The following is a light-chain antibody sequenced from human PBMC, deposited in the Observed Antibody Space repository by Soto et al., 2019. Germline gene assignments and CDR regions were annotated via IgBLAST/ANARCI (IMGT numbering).Light chain of an antibody. Sequence: EVVLTQSPGTLSLSPGERATLSCRASQSVTSNYLAWYQQKPGQAPRILIFAASSRATGIPDKFSGSGSGTVFTLTINILEPDDFAVYYCHQYGNSPQTFGQGTKVDIK. V-gene: IGKV3-20*01. CDR1: QSVTSNY. CDR2: AAS. J-gene: IGKJ1*01. CDR3: HQYGNSPQT.